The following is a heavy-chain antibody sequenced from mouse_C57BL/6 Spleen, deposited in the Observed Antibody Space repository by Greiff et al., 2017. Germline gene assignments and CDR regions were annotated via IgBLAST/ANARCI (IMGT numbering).Heavy chain of an antibody. Sequence: QVQLQQSGAELARPGASVKMSCKASGYTFTSYTMHWVKQRPGQGLEWIGSINPSSGYTKYNQKFKGKATLPADKSSSTAYMQLSSLTSEDSAVYYCARGGYGNYEIYFDYWGQGTTLTVSS. J-gene: IGHJ2*01. D-gene: IGHD2-10*02. CDR3: ARGGYGNYEIYFDY. V-gene: IGHV1-4*01. CDR1: GYTFTSYT. CDR2: INPSSGYT.